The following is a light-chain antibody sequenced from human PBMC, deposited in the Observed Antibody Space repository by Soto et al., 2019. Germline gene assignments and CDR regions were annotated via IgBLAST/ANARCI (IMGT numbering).Light chain of an antibody. CDR1: SSDVGGYNF. Sequence: LTQPASVTGAPLHAITIICTGTSSDVGGYNFVSWYQQRPDKAPKLMIYDVTNRPSGVSNRFSGSKSGNTASLTISGLQAEDEADYYCSSYSSNTTYVFRTGNEVTVL. V-gene: IGLV2-14*01. J-gene: IGLJ1*01. CDR3: SSYSSNTTYV. CDR2: DVT.